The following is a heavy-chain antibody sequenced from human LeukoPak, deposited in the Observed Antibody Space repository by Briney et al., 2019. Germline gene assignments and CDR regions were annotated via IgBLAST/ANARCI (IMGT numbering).Heavy chain of an antibody. CDR1: GSRFTSYW. J-gene: IGHJ4*02. CDR3: ARRSSGGSYWD. D-gene: IGHD1-26*01. CDR2: IYPVDSET. Sequence: GPPLKISSKGSGSRFTSYWIAWVRQMPGKGLEWMAIIYPVDSETSYSPSFQGQFTISADKSITTAYLQRSSLKASDTAMYYCARRSSGGSYWDWGQGTLVTVSS. V-gene: IGHV5-51*01.